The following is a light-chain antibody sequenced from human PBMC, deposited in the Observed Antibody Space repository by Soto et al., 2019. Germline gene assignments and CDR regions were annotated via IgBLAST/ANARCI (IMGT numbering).Light chain of an antibody. CDR1: SSDVGGYNY. CDR3: TSYTSSSTLAV. J-gene: IGLJ2*01. CDR2: EVS. V-gene: IGLV2-14*01. Sequence: QSVLTQPPSASGTPGQRVTISCTGTSSDVGGYNYVSWYQQHPGKAPKLMIYEVSNRPSGVSNRFSGSKSGNTASLTISGLQAEDEADYYCTSYTSSSTLAVFGGGTKLTVL.